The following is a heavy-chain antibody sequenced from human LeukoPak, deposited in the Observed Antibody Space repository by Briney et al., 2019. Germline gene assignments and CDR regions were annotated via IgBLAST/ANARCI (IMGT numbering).Heavy chain of an antibody. J-gene: IGHJ4*02. V-gene: IGHV3-48*02. CDR1: GITFSGYS. Sequence: GGSLRLSCVVSGITFSGYSMIWVRQAPGKGLEWLSFMTTSGNTIFYAESVKDRFTISRDNAKRSLYLQMNSLRDEDTAVYYCARVLTSTVPRSIFDYWGQGTLVTVSS. D-gene: IGHD3-9*01. CDR2: MTTSGNTI. CDR3: ARVLTSTVPRSIFDY.